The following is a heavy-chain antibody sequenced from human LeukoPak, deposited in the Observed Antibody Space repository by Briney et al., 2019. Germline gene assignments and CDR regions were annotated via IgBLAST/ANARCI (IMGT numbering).Heavy chain of an antibody. CDR1: GLTFSSYW. Sequence: GGSLRLSCAASGLTFSSYWMHWVRQAPGKGLVWVSRINSDGSSTSYADSVKGRFTISRDNAKNTLYLQMNSLRAEDTAVYYCAREKRVGYYGSGSYSAPYYYGMDVWGQGTTVTVSS. V-gene: IGHV3-74*01. CDR2: INSDGSST. J-gene: IGHJ6*02. D-gene: IGHD3-10*01. CDR3: AREKRVGYYGSGSYSAPYYYGMDV.